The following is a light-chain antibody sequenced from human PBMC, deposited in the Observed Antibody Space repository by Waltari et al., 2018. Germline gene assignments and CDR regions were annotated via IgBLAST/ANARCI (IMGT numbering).Light chain of an antibody. V-gene: IGLV2-14*01. J-gene: IGLJ2*01. CDR2: DVT. CDR3: ASYPSTSIHVL. Sequence: QSALPQPASVSGSPGPSITISCTGTCSDVGGYNYVHWYQQPPGKAPTLLIFDVTQPPSGVSDRCSGSKSGNTAALTISGLQAEDEADYYCASYPSTSIHVLFGGGTKLTVL. CDR1: CSDVGGYNY.